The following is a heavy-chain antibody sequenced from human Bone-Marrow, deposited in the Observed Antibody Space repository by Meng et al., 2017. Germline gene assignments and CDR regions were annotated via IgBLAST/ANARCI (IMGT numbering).Heavy chain of an antibody. D-gene: IGHD5-18*01. Sequence: QVQLQQWGPGLLKPSETLSLTCAVYGWSFSGYYWSWIRQPPGKGLEWIGEINHSGSTNYHPSLKSRVTISVDTSKNQFSLKLSSVTAADTAVYYCARGSWLQLWLQDYWGQGTLVTVSS. CDR3: ARGSWLQLWLQDY. CDR1: GWSFSGYY. CDR2: INHSGST. J-gene: IGHJ4*02. V-gene: IGHV4-34*01.